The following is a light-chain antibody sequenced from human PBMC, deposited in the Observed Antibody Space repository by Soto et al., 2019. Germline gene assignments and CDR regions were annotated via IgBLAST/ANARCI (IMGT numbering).Light chain of an antibody. Sequence: QSVLTQPASVSGSPGQSITISCTGTSSDVGGYNYVSWYQHHPGKAPKLIIFDVSNRPSGISNRFSGSKSGNTASLTISGLQAEDEADYYCISYTSSSPYVFGT. J-gene: IGLJ1*01. CDR1: SSDVGGYNY. CDR3: ISYTSSSPYV. CDR2: DVS. V-gene: IGLV2-14*03.